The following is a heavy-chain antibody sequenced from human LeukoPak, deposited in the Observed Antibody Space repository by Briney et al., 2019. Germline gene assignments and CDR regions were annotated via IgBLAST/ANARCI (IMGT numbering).Heavy chain of an antibody. Sequence: GGSLRLSRAASGFTFSDYWMSWVRQAAGKGLEWVANMKQDGSEKYYLDSVKGRFTISRDNAKNSLFLQMNSLRAEDTAVYYCASGDYMDYWGQGTLVTVSS. CDR3: ASGDYMDY. CDR1: GFTFSDYW. CDR2: MKQDGSEK. V-gene: IGHV3-7*01. D-gene: IGHD3-16*01. J-gene: IGHJ4*02.